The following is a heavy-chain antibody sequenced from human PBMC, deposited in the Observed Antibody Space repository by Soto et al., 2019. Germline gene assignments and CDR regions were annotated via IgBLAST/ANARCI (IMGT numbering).Heavy chain of an antibody. J-gene: IGHJ3*01. Sequence: QITLKESGPTLVQPTQTLTLTCTFSGFSLSNSEVGMGCIRQPPGKALEWLSLIFWDDDKRYSPSLKSSLTITKDTSKNQVVLTRTNMDPVDTATYYCAHTPITSAFDVWGQGTMVTVSS. CDR3: AHTPITSAFDV. CDR1: GFSLSNSEVG. V-gene: IGHV2-5*02. D-gene: IGHD3-16*01. CDR2: IFWDDDK.